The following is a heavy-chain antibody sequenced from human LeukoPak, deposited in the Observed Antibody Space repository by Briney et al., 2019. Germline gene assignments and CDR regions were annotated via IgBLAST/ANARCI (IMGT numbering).Heavy chain of an antibody. CDR1: GGSFSGYY. J-gene: IGHJ4*02. CDR2: INHSGST. D-gene: IGHD2-2*01. Sequence: SETLSLTCAVYGGSFSGYYWSWIRQPPGKALEWSGEINHSGSTNYNPSLKSRVTISVDTSKNQFSLKLSSVTAADTAVYYCARGREELVVPAYYFDYWGQGTLVTVSS. CDR3: ARGREELVVPAYYFDY. V-gene: IGHV4-34*01.